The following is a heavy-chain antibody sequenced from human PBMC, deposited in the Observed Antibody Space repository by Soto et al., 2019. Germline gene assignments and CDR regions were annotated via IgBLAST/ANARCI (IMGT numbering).Heavy chain of an antibody. CDR1: GYFIRSSFYF. V-gene: IGHV4-39*02. J-gene: IGHJ5*02. CDR2: IHSSGST. Sequence: SETLSLTCTVSGYFIRSSFYFWGWIRQPPGRGLEWIGSIHSSGSTYYNPSLQSRVTISVDTSKNHFSLKMSSVTAADTAVYYCARLACRECSSSSSESWGQGSLVTVSS. D-gene: IGHD6-6*01. CDR3: ARLACRECSSSSSES.